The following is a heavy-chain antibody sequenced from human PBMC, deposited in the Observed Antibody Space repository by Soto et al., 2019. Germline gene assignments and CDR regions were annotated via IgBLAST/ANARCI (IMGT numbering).Heavy chain of an antibody. CDR1: GGTFSSYA. Sequence: SVKVSCKASGGTFSSYAISWVRQAPGQGLVWMGGIIPIFGTANYAQKFQGRVTITADESTSTAYMELSSLRSEDTAVYYCARTLSVAAAGSYYYYGMDVWGQGTTVTVS. D-gene: IGHD6-13*01. CDR3: ARTLSVAAAGSYYYYGMDV. J-gene: IGHJ6*02. CDR2: IIPIFGTA. V-gene: IGHV1-69*13.